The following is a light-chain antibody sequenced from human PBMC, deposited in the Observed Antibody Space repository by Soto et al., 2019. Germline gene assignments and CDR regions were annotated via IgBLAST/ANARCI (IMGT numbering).Light chain of an antibody. CDR1: SSNIGNNY. CDR3: GTWDSSLGAPYV. CDR2: GNN. J-gene: IGLJ1*01. V-gene: IGLV1-51*02. Sequence: QSALTQPPSVSAAPGQKVTISCSGSSSNIGNNYVSWCQQLPGTAPKLLIFGNNKRPSGIPDRFSGSKSGTSATLGITGLQTGDEANYYCGTWDSSLGAPYVFGTGTKVTVL.